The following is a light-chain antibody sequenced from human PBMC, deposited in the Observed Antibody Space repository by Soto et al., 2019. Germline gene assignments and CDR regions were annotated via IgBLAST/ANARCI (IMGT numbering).Light chain of an antibody. CDR3: QSYDSCLSGSRDVV. Sequence: QSVLTQPPSVSGAPGQRVTISCTGSSSNIGAGYDVHWYQQLPGTAPKLLIYGNSNRPSGVPDRFSGSKSGTSASLAITGLQAEDEADYYCQSYDSCLSGSRDVVFGGGTKLTVL. J-gene: IGLJ2*01. V-gene: IGLV1-40*01. CDR2: GNS. CDR1: SSNIGAGYD.